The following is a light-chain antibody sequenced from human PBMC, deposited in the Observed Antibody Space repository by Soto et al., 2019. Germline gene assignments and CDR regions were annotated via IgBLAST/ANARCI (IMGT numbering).Light chain of an antibody. CDR1: QSVTLW. V-gene: IGKV1-5*03. Sequence: DIQMTQSPSILSASVGDGVPIACRASQSVTLWLTWYQQKPGKAPKLLLYKASTLESGVPSRFSGNGSETDFTLTISSLQPDDIGTYYCQQYNSYPYTFGQGTKLEIK. J-gene: IGKJ2*01. CDR3: QQYNSYPYT. CDR2: KAS.